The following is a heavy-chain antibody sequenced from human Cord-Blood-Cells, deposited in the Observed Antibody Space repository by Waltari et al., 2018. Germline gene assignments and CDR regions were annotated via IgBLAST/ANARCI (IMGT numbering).Heavy chain of an antibody. CDR1: GFSLSTSGLG. CDR3: AQGVATSHFDY. D-gene: IGHD5-12*01. V-gene: IGHV2-5*02. J-gene: IGHJ4*02. Sequence: QITLKESGPTLVKPTQTLTLTCTFSGFSLSTSGLGVGLIRQPPGKALEWLALIYWDDVKRSSPALKSRLTITRDTSKNQVVLTMTNMDPVDTATYYCAQGVATSHFDYWGQGTLVTVSS. CDR2: IYWDDVK.